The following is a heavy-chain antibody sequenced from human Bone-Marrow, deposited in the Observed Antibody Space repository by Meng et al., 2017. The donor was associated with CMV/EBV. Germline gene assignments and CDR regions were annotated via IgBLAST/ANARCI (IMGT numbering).Heavy chain of an antibody. Sequence: GGSLRLSCTSSQFTLTTFWMNWVRQAPGKGLEWVSSISSSSSYIYYADSVKGRFTISRDNAKNSLYLQMNSLRAEDTAVYYRAKVGGITVVIQDPSDIWGQGTMVTVSS. CDR2: ISSSSSYI. J-gene: IGHJ3*02. CDR1: QFTLTTFW. V-gene: IGHV3-21*01. D-gene: IGHD2-21*01. CDR3: AKVGGITVVIQDPSDI.